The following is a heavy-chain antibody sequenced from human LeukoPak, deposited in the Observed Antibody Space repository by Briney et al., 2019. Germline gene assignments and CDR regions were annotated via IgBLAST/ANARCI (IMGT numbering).Heavy chain of an antibody. D-gene: IGHD1-20*01. Sequence: GGSLRLSCAASGFTFSSYGMSWVRQAPGKGLEWVSAISGSGGSTYYADSVKGRFTISRDNSKNTLYLQMNSLRAEDTAVYYCARPLYNWNDPPGVWGKGTTVTVSS. CDR3: ARPLYNWNDPPGV. CDR2: ISGSGGST. J-gene: IGHJ6*04. V-gene: IGHV3-23*01. CDR1: GFTFSSYG.